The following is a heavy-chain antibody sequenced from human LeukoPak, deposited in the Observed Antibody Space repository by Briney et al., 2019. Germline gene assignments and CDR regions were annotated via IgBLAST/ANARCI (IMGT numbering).Heavy chain of an antibody. J-gene: IGHJ4*02. D-gene: IGHD2-21*02. V-gene: IGHV1-69*04. CDR1: GGTFSSYA. Sequence: GASVKVSCKASGGTFSSYAISWVRQAPGQGLEWMGRIIPILGIANYAQKFQGRVTMTRDTSISTAYMELSRLRSDDTAVYYCARVMVTLDYWGQGTLVTVSS. CDR3: ARVMVTLDY. CDR2: IIPILGIA.